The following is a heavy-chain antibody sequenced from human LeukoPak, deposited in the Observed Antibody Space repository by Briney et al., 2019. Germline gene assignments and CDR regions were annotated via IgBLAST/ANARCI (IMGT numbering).Heavy chain of an antibody. CDR1: GFTFSSYA. CDR3: ARDFCSSTSCLSPFDY. V-gene: IGHV3-23*01. CDR2: ISGSGGST. J-gene: IGHJ4*02. Sequence: PGGSLRLSCAASGFTFSSYAMSWVRQAPGKGLEWVSAISGSGGSTYYADSVKGRFTISRDNSKNTLYLQMNSLRAEDAAVYYCARDFCSSTSCLSPFDYWGQGTLVTVSS. D-gene: IGHD2-2*01.